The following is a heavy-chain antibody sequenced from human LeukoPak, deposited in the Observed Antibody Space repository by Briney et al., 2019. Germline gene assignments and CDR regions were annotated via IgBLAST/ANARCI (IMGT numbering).Heavy chain of an antibody. CDR1: GGSISSGGYY. V-gene: IGHV4-30-2*01. CDR3: ASEQVEMATSG. Sequence: PSQTLSLTCTVSGGSISSGGYYWSWIRQPPGKGLEWIGEINHSGSTNYNPSLKSRVTISVDTSKNQFSLKLSSVTAADTAVYYCASEQVEMATSGWGQGTLVTVSS. J-gene: IGHJ4*02. D-gene: IGHD1-1*01. CDR2: INHSGST.